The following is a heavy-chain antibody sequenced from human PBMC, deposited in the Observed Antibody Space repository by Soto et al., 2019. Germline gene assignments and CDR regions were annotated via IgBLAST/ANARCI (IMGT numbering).Heavy chain of an antibody. J-gene: IGHJ5*02. CDR3: ARGHMVRGVIVLGSLYNWFDP. CDR1: GYSISSGSY. V-gene: IGHV4-38-2*01. CDR2: IYHSGST. D-gene: IGHD3-10*01. Sequence: KTSETMSLTCAVSGYSISSGSYWGWIRQPPGKGLEWIGSIYHSGSTYYNPSHKSRVTISVDTSKNQFSLKLSSVTAADTAVYYCARGHMVRGVIVLGSLYNWFDPGGQGTLGTVSS.